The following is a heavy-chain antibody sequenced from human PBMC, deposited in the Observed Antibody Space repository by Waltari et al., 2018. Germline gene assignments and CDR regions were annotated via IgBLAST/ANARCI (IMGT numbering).Heavy chain of an antibody. V-gene: IGHV3-9*03. J-gene: IGHJ4*02. Sequence: EVQLVESGGGLVQPGTSLRLSCAASGFTFDDYAMHWVRQAPGKGLEWVSGITWNGGSIGYADSVKGRFTISRDNAKNSLYLQMNSLRAEDMALYYCAKAKYSSSWYYFDYWGQGTLVTV. CDR1: GFTFDDYA. CDR3: AKAKYSSSWYYFDY. D-gene: IGHD6-13*01. CDR2: ITWNGGSI.